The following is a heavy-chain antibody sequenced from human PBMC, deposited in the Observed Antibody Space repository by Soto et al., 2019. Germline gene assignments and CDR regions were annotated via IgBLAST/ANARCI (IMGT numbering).Heavy chain of an antibody. D-gene: IGHD2-2*01. CDR2: ISSNSTAF. CDR1: GFLFSHYY. J-gene: IGHJ5*02. V-gene: IGHV3-11*01. CDR3: ATGDWSRTNNFDT. Sequence: NLLESGGGVVKPGGSLRLSCEGSGFLFSHYYMSWIRQGPEKRLELVAYISSNSTAFDYADSVKGRFTVSKDDAKKSVFLQMTSVTSDDTATYYCATGDWSRTNNFDTWGQGTQVIVAA.